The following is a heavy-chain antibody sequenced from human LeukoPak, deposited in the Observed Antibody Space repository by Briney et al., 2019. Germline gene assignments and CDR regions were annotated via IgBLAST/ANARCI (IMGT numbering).Heavy chain of an antibody. CDR1: GFTFSSYS. D-gene: IGHD5-18*01. V-gene: IGHV3-21*01. J-gene: IGHJ4*02. Sequence: GGSLRLSCAASGFTFSSYSMNWVRQAPGEGLEWVSSISSSSSYIYYADSVKGRFTISRDNAKNSLYLQMNSLRAEDTAVYYCARTRGYSYGLDHDYWGQGTLVTVSS. CDR2: ISSSSSYI. CDR3: ARTRGYSYGLDHDY.